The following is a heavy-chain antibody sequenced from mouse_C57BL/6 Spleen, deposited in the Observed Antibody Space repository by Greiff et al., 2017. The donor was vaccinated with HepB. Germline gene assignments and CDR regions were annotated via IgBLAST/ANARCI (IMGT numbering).Heavy chain of an antibody. CDR2: IDPSDSYT. J-gene: IGHJ2*01. CDR1: GYTFTSYW. V-gene: IGHV1-50*01. Sequence: QVQLQQPGAELVKPGASVKLSCKASGYTFTSYWMQWVKQRPGQGLEWIGEIDPSDSYTNYNQKFKGKATLTVDTSSSTAYMQLSSLTSEDSAVYYCARRIYYGNYVPFDYWGHGTTLTVSS. CDR3: ARRIYYGNYVPFDY. D-gene: IGHD2-1*01.